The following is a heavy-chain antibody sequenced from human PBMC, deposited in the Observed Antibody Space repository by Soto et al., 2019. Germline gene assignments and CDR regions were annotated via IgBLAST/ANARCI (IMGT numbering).Heavy chain of an antibody. V-gene: IGHV3-7*04. D-gene: IGHD3-10*01. CDR1: GFTFSHIG. J-gene: IGHJ4*02. CDR3: ARGRPPMVRGVITREYYFDY. Sequence: GVSLRLSCAASGFTFSHIGMSWVRQAPGKGLEWVANIKQDGSEKYYVDSVKGRFTISRDNAKNSLYLQMNSLRAEDTAVYYCARGRPPMVRGVITREYYFDYWGQGTLVTISS. CDR2: IKQDGSEK.